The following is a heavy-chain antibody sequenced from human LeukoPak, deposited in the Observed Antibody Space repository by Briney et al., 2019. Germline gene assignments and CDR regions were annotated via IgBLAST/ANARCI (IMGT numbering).Heavy chain of an antibody. CDR2: ISSAGTT. CDR3: ARDLEAANTYYFDY. D-gene: IGHD6-13*01. V-gene: IGHV3-66*01. CDR1: GFTVTSSY. Sequence: GGSLRLSCAASGFTVTSSYMSWVRQAPGKGLEWVSIISSAGTTYYADSVKGIFTISRDYSKNTVYLQVNSLRDEDTAVYYCARDLEAANTYYFDYWGQGTMVTVSS. J-gene: IGHJ4*02.